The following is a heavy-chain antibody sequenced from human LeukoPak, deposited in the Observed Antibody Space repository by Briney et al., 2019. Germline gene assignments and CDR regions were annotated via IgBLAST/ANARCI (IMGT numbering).Heavy chain of an antibody. D-gene: IGHD1-1*01. V-gene: IGHV3-23*01. J-gene: IGHJ3*02. CDR2: ISGSAGST. CDR3: ALEGNDAFDI. Sequence: LPGGSLRLSCAASGFTFSNYAMSWVRQAPRKGLEWVSDISGSAGSTYYADSVKGRFTMSRDNSKDTLYLQMNSLRVEDTAVYYCALEGNDAFDIWGQGTMVTVSS. CDR1: GFTFSNYA.